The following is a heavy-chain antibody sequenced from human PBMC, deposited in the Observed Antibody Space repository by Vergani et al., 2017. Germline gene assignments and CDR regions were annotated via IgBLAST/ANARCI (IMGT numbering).Heavy chain of an antibody. CDR2: IYHSGST. CDR1: GFSISSGYY. V-gene: IGHV4-38-2*02. D-gene: IGHD4-17*01. Sequence: QVQLQESGPGLVKPSETLSLTCSVSGFSISSGYYWGWIRQPPGRGLGWIGSIYHSGSTFYNPSLKSRVTISVDTSKNQFSLKVSSVTAADTAVYYCARDPFLMTTVTTYYFDPWGQGTLVTVSS. CDR3: ARDPFLMTTVTTYYFDP. J-gene: IGHJ5*02.